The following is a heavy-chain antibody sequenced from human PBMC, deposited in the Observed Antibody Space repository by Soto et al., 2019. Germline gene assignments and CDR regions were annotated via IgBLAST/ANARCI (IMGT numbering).Heavy chain of an antibody. Sequence: PGGSLRLSCAASGFTFSSSAMSWVRQAPGRGLEWVSAISGSGGSTYYADSVKGRFTISRDNSKNTLYLQMNSLRAEDTAIYYCAKVFDAYYYDSSGHFDYWGQGTLVTV. CDR1: GFTFSSSA. J-gene: IGHJ4*02. V-gene: IGHV3-23*01. CDR2: ISGSGGST. D-gene: IGHD3-22*01. CDR3: AKVFDAYYYDSSGHFDY.